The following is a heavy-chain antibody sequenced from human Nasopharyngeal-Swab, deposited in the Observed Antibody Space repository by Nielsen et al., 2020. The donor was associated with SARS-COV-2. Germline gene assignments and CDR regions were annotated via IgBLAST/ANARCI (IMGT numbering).Heavy chain of an antibody. CDR3: AKDSSGWHGWFDP. D-gene: IGHD6-19*01. CDR1: EFTFSNYG. CDR2: ISYDGSNK. V-gene: IGHV3-30*18. Sequence: GGSLRLSCATSEFTFSNYGMNWVRQAPGKGLEWVAVISYDGSNKYYADSVKGRFTISRDNSKNTLYLQMNSLRAEDTAVYYCAKDSSGWHGWFDPWGQGTLVTVSS. J-gene: IGHJ5*02.